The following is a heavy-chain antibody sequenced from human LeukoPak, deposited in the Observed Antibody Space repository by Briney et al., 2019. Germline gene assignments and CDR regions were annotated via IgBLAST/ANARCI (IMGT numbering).Heavy chain of an antibody. Sequence: SETLSLTCTVSGASIGNFYWSWIRQPAGKGLEWIGRVHSSGSTNYIPSIKSRVTMSVDTSKNQFSLKLNTVTATDTAMYYCAREAVDYGSGSHDYWGQGILVTVSS. V-gene: IGHV4-4*07. CDR3: AREAVDYGSGSHDY. CDR1: GASIGNFY. J-gene: IGHJ4*02. D-gene: IGHD3-10*01. CDR2: VHSSGST.